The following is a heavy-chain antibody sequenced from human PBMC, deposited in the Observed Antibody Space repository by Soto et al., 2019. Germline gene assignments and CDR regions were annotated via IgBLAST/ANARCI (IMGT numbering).Heavy chain of an antibody. CDR1: GFIFSSSA. V-gene: IGHV3-23*01. CDR2: ISGSGRST. CDR3: AKSDKDRYYFES. J-gene: IGHJ4*02. Sequence: EVQLLESGGGLVQPGGSLRLSCAASGFIFSSSAMSWVRQAPGKGLEWVSSISGSGRSTAYADSVKGRFTISSDTSKNTLYLQMNSLRAEDTAVYYCAKSDKDRYYFESWGQGTLVTVAS.